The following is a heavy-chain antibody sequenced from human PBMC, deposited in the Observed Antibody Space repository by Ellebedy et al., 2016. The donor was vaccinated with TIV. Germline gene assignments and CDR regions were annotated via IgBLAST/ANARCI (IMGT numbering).Heavy chain of an antibody. CDR2: ISAYNGNT. CDR3: AREDCSGGSCLYGMDV. Sequence: AASVKVSCKASGYTFTSYGISWVRQAPGQGLEWMGWISAYNGNTNYAQKLQGRVTMTTDTSTSTAYMELRSLRSDDTAVYYCAREDCSGGSCLYGMDVWGQGTTVTVSS. D-gene: IGHD2-15*01. CDR1: GYTFTSYG. V-gene: IGHV1-18*01. J-gene: IGHJ6*02.